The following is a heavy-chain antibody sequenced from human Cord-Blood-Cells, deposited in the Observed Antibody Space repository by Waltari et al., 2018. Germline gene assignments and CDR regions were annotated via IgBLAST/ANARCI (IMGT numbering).Heavy chain of an antibody. CDR1: GGSISSSSYY. Sequence: QLQLQESGPGLVKPSETLSLTCTVSGGSISSSSYYWGWIRQPPGKGLEWIGSIYYSGSTYYNPSLKSRVTISVDTAKNHFSLKLSSVTAADTAVYYCARQYCSGGSCYEYFQHWGQGTLVTVSS. CDR2: IYYSGST. J-gene: IGHJ1*01. D-gene: IGHD2-15*01. V-gene: IGHV4-39*01. CDR3: ARQYCSGGSCYEYFQH.